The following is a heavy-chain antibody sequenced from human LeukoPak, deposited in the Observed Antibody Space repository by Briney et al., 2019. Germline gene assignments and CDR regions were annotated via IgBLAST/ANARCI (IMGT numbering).Heavy chain of an antibody. Sequence: SETLSLTCSVSGGSISSYYWSWIRQPAGKGLEWIGRIYSSGSTNYNPSLKSRVTMSVDTSKKQFSLKLSSVTAADTAVYYCAKALPALSGSHPVGAFDIWGQGTMVTVSS. V-gene: IGHV4-4*07. CDR3: AKALPALSGSHPVGAFDI. CDR2: IYSSGST. J-gene: IGHJ3*02. CDR1: GGSISSYY. D-gene: IGHD1-26*01.